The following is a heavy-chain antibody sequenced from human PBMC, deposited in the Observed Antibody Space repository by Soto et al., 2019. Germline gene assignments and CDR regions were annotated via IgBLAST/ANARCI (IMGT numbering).Heavy chain of an antibody. Sequence: EVQLLESGGGLVQPGGSLRLSCAASGFTFRNYAMSWVRQAPGKGLEWVSTNSGSGGSTFYADSVKGRFTISRANSSNTLYLKMNSLRAEDTAIYFCARGDHILSGSVFDYWGQGTLVTVSS. D-gene: IGHD3-9*01. J-gene: IGHJ4*02. CDR2: NSGSGGST. CDR3: ARGDHILSGSVFDY. CDR1: GFTFRNYA. V-gene: IGHV3-23*01.